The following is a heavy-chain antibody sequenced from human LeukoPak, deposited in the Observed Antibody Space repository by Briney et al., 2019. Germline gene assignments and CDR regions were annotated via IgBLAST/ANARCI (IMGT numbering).Heavy chain of an antibody. CDR1: GFSFSTYW. D-gene: IGHD3-10*01. J-gene: IGHJ4*02. V-gene: IGHV3-7*01. CDR3: GRFGDEAAVDY. Sequence: GGSLRLSCAASGFSFSTYWMTWVRQAAGKGLGWVANIEPAGSETYYVDPVKGRFTISRDNAKNLLYLQMNSLRAEDTAVYYCGRFGDEAAVDYWGQGTLVTVSS. CDR2: IEPAGSET.